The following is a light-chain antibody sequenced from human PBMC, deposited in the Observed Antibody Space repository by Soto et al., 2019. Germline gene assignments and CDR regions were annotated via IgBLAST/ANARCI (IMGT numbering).Light chain of an antibody. J-gene: IGKJ1*01. V-gene: IGKV3-15*01. CDR1: QSVRIN. CDR2: GAS. Sequence: EIVMGKSPDTLSGSTGERTTLSCRASQSVRINLAWYKQKPVQAPRLPIYGASTRATGIPARFSGSGSGTEFTLTISSLQSEDLAVYYCQQNNNWPRTFGQGTKVDIK. CDR3: QQNNNWPRT.